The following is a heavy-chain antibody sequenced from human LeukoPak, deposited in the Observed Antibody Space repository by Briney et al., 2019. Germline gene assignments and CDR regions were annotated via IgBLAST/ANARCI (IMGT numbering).Heavy chain of an antibody. CDR2: MNPNSGNT. J-gene: IGHJ5*02. CDR1: GYTFTSYD. Sequence: ASVKVSCKASGYTFTSYDINWVRQATGQGLEWMGWMNPNSGNTGYAQKFQGRVTMTRNTSISTAYMELSSLRSEDTAVYYCARGLGSSTISEAWGQGTLVTVSS. D-gene: IGHD1-26*01. V-gene: IGHV1-8*01. CDR3: ARGLGSSTISEA.